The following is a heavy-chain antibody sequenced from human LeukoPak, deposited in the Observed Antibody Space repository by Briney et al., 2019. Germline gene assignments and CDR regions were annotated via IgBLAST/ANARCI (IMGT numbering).Heavy chain of an antibody. V-gene: IGHV3-7*01. D-gene: IGHD3-16*01. CDR3: ARDSYDRYYFDY. J-gene: IGHJ4*02. CDR1: GFTFSSYW. CDR2: INQDGSEK. Sequence: GGSLRLSCAASGFTFSSYWMTWVRQAPGKGLEWVASINQDGSEKYYVDSVKGRFTISRDNTKNLVYLQINSLRAEDTAVYYCARDSYDRYYFDYWGQGTLVTVSS.